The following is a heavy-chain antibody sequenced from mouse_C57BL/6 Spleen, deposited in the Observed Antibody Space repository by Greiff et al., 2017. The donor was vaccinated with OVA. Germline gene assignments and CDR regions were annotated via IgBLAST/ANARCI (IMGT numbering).Heavy chain of an antibody. CDR1: GYTFTGYW. D-gene: IGHD2-1*01. CDR3: ARGIYYGNYLYAMDY. J-gene: IGHJ4*01. V-gene: IGHV1-9*01. Sequence: LVESGAELMKPGASVKLSCKATGYTFTGYWIEWVKQRPGHGLEWIGEVLPGRGSTNYNEKFKGKAKFTADTSSNTAYMQLSSLTTEDSAIYYCARGIYYGNYLYAMDYWGQGTSVTVSS. CDR2: VLPGRGST.